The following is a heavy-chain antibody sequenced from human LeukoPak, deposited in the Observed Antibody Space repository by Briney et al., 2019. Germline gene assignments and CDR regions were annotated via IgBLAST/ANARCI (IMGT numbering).Heavy chain of an antibody. CDR2: ISAYNGNT. CDR1: GYTFTNYG. D-gene: IGHD2-8*01. J-gene: IGHJ4*02. V-gene: IGHV1-18*01. CDR3: ARKGSYCTTISCFDY. Sequence: GASVKDSCKASGYTFTNYGISWVRQASGQGLEWMGWISAYNGNTNYAQKLQGRVTMTTDTSTNTAYVELRSLRSDDTAVYYCARKGSYCTTISCFDYWGQGTLVTVSS.